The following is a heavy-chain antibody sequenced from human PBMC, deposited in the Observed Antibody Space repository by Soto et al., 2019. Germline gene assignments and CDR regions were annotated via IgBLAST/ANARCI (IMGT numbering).Heavy chain of an antibody. V-gene: IGHV1-8*01. Sequence: GASVKVSCKASGYTFTTYDIYWVRQATGQGLEWMGWINPYSGNTGYAQKFQGRVTVTRNTSISTVYMELSGLRPDDTAVYYCARRKERSGPHYFDYWGQGSQVTVSS. J-gene: IGHJ4*02. CDR1: GYTFTTYD. CDR3: ARRKERSGPHYFDY. CDR2: INPYSGNT. D-gene: IGHD6-25*01.